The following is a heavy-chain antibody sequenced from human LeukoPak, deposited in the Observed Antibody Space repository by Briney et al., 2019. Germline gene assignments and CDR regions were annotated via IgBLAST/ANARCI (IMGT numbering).Heavy chain of an antibody. CDR3: ASEGGSTYAFDI. CDR1: GFTFSTYW. D-gene: IGHD1-26*01. CDR2: IKQDGSEI. V-gene: IGHV3-7*01. Sequence: GGSLRLSCAASGFTFSTYWMSWVRQAPGEGLEWVANIKQDGSEIYYVDSVKGRFTISRDNAKNSLYLQMNSLRAEDTAVYYCASEGGSTYAFDIWGQGTMVTVSS. J-gene: IGHJ3*02.